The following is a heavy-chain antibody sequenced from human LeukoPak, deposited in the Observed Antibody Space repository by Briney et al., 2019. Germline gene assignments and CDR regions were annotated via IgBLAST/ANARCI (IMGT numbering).Heavy chain of an antibody. Sequence: ASVKVSCKASGCTFTSYGISWVRQAPGQGLEWMGWISAYNGNTNYAQKLQGRVTMTTDTSTSTAYMELRSLRSDDTAVYYCARGLSEYSSGWYDGTYFDYWGQGTLVTVSS. J-gene: IGHJ4*02. CDR3: ARGLSEYSSGWYDGTYFDY. CDR2: ISAYNGNT. V-gene: IGHV1-18*01. CDR1: GCTFTSYG. D-gene: IGHD6-19*01.